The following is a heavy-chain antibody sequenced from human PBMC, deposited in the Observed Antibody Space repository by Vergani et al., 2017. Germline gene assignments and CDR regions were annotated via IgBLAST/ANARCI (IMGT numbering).Heavy chain of an antibody. CDR1: GFTFSSYW. J-gene: IGHJ6*02. Sequence: EVQLVESGGGLVQPGGSLRLSCAASGFTFSSYWMSWVRQAPGKGLEWVANIKQDGSEKYYVDSVKGRFTISRDNAKNSLYLQMNSLRAEDTAVYYCARDSMAAAGRYYYYYYGMDVWDQGTTVTVSS. CDR2: IKQDGSEK. V-gene: IGHV3-7*01. D-gene: IGHD6-13*01. CDR3: ARDSMAAAGRYYYYYYGMDV.